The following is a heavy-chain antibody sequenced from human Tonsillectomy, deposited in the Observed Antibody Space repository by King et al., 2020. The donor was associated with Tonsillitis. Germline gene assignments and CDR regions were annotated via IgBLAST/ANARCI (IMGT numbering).Heavy chain of an antibody. J-gene: IGHJ3*02. V-gene: IGHV3-30-3*01. CDR2: ISDDGDKK. CDR3: ARDTHKYSTSWSYAFHI. CDR1: GFLFNSYA. D-gene: IGHD2-2*01. Sequence: QLVQSGGGVVQPGRSLRLSCAASGFLFNSYAIHWVRQAPGKGLEWGTVISDDGDKKYYADSVKGRFTISRDNFKNTLYLQMNSRRPEDTAIYYCARDTHKYSTSWSYAFHIWGQGTLVTVSS.